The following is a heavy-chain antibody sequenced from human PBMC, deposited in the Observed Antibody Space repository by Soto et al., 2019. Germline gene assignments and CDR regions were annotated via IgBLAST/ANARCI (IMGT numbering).Heavy chain of an antibody. D-gene: IGHD2-2*01. J-gene: IGHJ6*02. V-gene: IGHV1-69*01. Sequence: QVQLVQSGAEVKKPGSSVEVSCKASVGTFGSYAISWVRQAPGQGLEWMGGIIPIPGTANYAQKFQGRVTIAADESTSTAYMELSSLRSEDTAVYYCARSQGSSTSLEIYYYYYYGMDVWGQGTTVTVSS. CDR2: IIPIPGTA. CDR1: VGTFGSYA. CDR3: ARSQGSSTSLEIYYYYYYGMDV.